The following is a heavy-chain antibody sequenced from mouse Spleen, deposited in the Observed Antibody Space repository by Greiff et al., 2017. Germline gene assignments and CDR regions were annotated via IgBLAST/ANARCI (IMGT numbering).Heavy chain of an antibody. CDR1: GFTFSSYA. CDR3: ARGGIRLYAMDY. V-gene: IGHV5-4*01. D-gene: IGHD1-2*01. Sequence: EVQVVESGGGLVKPGGSLKLSCAASGFTFSSYAMSWVRQTPEKRLEWVATISDGGSYTYYPDNVKGRFTISRDNAKNNLYLQMSHLKSEDTAMYYCARGGIRLYAMDYWGQGTSVTVSS. J-gene: IGHJ4*01. CDR2: ISDGGSYT.